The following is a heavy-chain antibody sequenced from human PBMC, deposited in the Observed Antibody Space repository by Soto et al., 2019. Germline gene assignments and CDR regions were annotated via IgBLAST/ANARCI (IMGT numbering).Heavy chain of an antibody. D-gene: IGHD6-6*01. CDR3: ARGRSSSVFFDY. CDR2: INSGDSTI. CDR1: GFTFSDYY. J-gene: IGHJ4*02. Sequence: VQLVESGGGLVKPGGSLRLSCAASGFTFSDYYMSWLRQAPGKGLEWVSCINSGDSTIYYADSVKGRFTISRDNAKNSLYLQMNSLRAEDTAVYYCARGRSSSVFFDYWGQGTLVTVSS. V-gene: IGHV3-11*01.